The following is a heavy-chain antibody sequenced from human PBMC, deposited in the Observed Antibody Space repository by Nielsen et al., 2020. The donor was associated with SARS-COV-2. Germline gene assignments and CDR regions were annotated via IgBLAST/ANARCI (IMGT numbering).Heavy chain of an antibody. Sequence: GGSLRLSCAASGFTFDDYAMHWVRQAPGKGLEWVANIKQDGSEKYYVDSVKGRFTISRDNAKNSLYLQMNSLRAEDTAVYYCARDSEVSSPVFYYYYGMDVWGQGTTVTVSS. CDR2: IKQDGSEK. D-gene: IGHD2-2*01. V-gene: IGHV3-7*03. CDR1: GFTFDDYA. J-gene: IGHJ6*02. CDR3: ARDSEVSSPVFYYYYGMDV.